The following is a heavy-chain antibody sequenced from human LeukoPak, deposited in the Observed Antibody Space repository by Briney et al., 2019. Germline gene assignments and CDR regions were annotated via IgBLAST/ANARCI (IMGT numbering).Heavy chain of an antibody. Sequence: GRSLRLSCAASGFTFSSYAMHWVRQAPGKGLEWVAVISYDGSNKYYADSVKGRFTISRDNSKNTLYLQMNSLRAEDTAVYYCARVPPRPWPPFYGMDVWGQGTTVTVSS. CDR3: ARVPPRPWPPFYGMDV. CDR2: ISYDGSNK. CDR1: GFTFSSYA. V-gene: IGHV3-30-3*01. D-gene: IGHD5-12*01. J-gene: IGHJ6*02.